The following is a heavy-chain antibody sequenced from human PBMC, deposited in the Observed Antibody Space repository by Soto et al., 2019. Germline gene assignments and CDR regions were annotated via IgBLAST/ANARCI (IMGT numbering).Heavy chain of an antibody. Sequence: GGSLRLSCAVSGFTFSNHGMHWVRQAPGKGLEWVAFISYDGRNKDYVDSLKGRFTISRDNFKDTLFLQMNTLRADDTAVYYCARDRGWSRPHYLDSWGQGT. CDR1: GFTFSNHG. V-gene: IGHV3-33*01. J-gene: IGHJ4*02. CDR3: ARDRGWSRPHYLDS. CDR2: ISYDGRNK. D-gene: IGHD2-15*01.